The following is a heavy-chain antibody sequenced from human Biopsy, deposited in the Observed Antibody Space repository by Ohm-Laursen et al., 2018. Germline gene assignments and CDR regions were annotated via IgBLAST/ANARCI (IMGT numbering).Heavy chain of an antibody. D-gene: IGHD4-23*01. CDR2: ISCTGYT. J-gene: IGHJ4*02. CDR1: GGSFTGHY. CDR3: ARGSNDSGGLYFPR. Sequence: GTLSLTCPVSGGSFTGHYWSWIRQPPGKGLEWIGHISCTGYTSYNASLKSRVTISVDTSRNHFSLRLSSLTAADTAVYYCARGSNDSGGLYFPRWGQGTLLTVSS. V-gene: IGHV4-59*11.